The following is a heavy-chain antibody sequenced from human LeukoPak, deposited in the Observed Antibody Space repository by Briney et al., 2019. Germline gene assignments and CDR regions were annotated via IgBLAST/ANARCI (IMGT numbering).Heavy chain of an antibody. D-gene: IGHD6-19*01. J-gene: IGHJ4*02. CDR1: GGSINNYY. CDR3: ARGAGWYEY. CDR2: IHYSGST. Sequence: SETLSLTCTVSGGSINNYYWSWLRQPPGKGLKWFGYIHYSGSTNYNFSLKSRVTISVDTSKSQFSLKLSSVTAADTAVYYCARGAGWYEYWGQGTLVTVSS. V-gene: IGHV4-59*01.